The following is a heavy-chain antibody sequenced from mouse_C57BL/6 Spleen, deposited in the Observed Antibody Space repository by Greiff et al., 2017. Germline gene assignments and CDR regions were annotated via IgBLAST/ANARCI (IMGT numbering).Heavy chain of an antibody. J-gene: IGHJ1*03. CDR1: GYTFTSYW. D-gene: IGHD1-1*01. CDR2: IYPGSGST. Sequence: VQLQQSGAELVKPGASVKMSCKASGYTFTSYWITWVKQRPGQGLEWIGDIYPGSGSTNYNEKFKSKATLTVDTSTSTAYMPLSSLTSEDSAVYYCAKYYYGSSSYFGVWGTGTTVTVSS. V-gene: IGHV1-55*01. CDR3: AKYYYGSSSYFGV.